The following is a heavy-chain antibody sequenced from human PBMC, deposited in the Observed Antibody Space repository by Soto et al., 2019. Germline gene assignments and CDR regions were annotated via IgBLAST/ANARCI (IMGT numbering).Heavy chain of an antibody. V-gene: IGHV3-23*01. CDR2: LGGSNSDT. CDR1: GFTFSSYA. J-gene: IGHJ3*02. CDR3: AKDKVDHNSVWDPFDI. D-gene: IGHD2-15*01. Sequence: PGGSLRLSCAASGFTFSSYAMSWVRQAPGKGLEWVSGLGGSNSDTHYAASVEGRFTVSRDNSRSTLFLQMNSLGVEDTAVYYCAKDKVDHNSVWDPFDIWGQGTMVTVSS.